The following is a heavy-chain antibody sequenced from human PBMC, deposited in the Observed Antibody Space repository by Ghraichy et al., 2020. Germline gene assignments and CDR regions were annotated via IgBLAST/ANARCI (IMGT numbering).Heavy chain of an antibody. J-gene: IGHJ6*02. V-gene: IGHV3-48*02. D-gene: IGHD3-10*01. CDR3: ARSNYYGSGGYDYYYGMDF. Sequence: GGSLRLSCAASGFTFSSYSMNWVRQAPGKGLEWVSYISSSSSTIYYADSVKGRFTISRDNAKNSLYLQMNSLRDEDTAVYYCARSNYYGSGGYDYYYGMDFSGQGTTVTVSS. CDR2: ISSSSSTI. CDR1: GFTFSSYS.